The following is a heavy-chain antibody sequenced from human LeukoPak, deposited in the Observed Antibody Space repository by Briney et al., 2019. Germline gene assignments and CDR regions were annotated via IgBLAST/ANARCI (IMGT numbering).Heavy chain of an antibody. Sequence: PSETLSLTCTVSGGSISSYYWSWIRQPPGKRLEWIGFIYYSGSTNYNPSLESRVTISVDTSKNQFSLKLSSVTAADTAVYYCASGRGLYSFYAFNIWGQGTMVTVSS. CDR2: IYYSGST. V-gene: IGHV4-59*01. D-gene: IGHD5-18*01. CDR3: ASGRGLYSFYAFNI. J-gene: IGHJ3*02. CDR1: GGSISSYY.